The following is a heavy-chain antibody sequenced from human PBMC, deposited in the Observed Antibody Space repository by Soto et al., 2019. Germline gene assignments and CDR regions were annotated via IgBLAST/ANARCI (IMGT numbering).Heavy chain of an antibody. CDR3: ARDGGPHYYGMDV. D-gene: IGHD3-10*01. CDR2: ILYSGTT. Sequence: QVQLQESGPGLVKPSQTLSLTCTVSGDSINRDDYYWSWIRKTPGKVLEWIGYILYSGTTHDNPSRKSRVIISQDTSKNQFSLNLTSVTAADTAVYYCARDGGPHYYGMDVWGQGTTVTVSS. CDR1: GDSINRDDYY. V-gene: IGHV4-30-4*01. J-gene: IGHJ6*02.